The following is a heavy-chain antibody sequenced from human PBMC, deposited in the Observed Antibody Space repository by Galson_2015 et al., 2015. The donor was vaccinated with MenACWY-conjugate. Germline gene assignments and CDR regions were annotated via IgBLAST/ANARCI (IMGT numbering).Heavy chain of an antibody. CDR3: ARDFQEG. CDR2: ICSDGSA. J-gene: IGHJ4*02. Sequence: SLRLSCAASGFSVSDNYMSWVRQAPGKGLEWVSVICSDGSAYYVDSVKGRFTISRDNSKNTVFLQMDSLRPEDTGIYYCARDFQEGWGQGTLVTVSS. CDR1: GFSVSDNY. V-gene: IGHV3-66*02. D-gene: IGHD3-3*01.